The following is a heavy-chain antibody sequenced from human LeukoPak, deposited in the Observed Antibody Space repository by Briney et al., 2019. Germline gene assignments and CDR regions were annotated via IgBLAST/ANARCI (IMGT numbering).Heavy chain of an antibody. CDR2: IYTSGST. CDR1: GGSISSGGYY. V-gene: IGHV4-61*02. J-gene: IGHJ4*02. D-gene: IGHD5-18*01. CDR3: ARHGRQRRGYSYGYNDY. Sequence: PSQTLSLTCTVSGGSISSGGYYWSWIRQPAGKGLEWIGRIYTSGSTNYNPSLKSRVTISVDTSKNQFSLKLSSVTAADTAVYYCARHGRQRRGYSYGYNDYWGQGTLVTVSS.